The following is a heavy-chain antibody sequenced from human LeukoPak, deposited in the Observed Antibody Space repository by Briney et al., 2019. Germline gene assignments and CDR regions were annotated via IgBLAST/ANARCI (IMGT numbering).Heavy chain of an antibody. D-gene: IGHD6-13*01. V-gene: IGHV3-21*01. CDR2: ISSSSSYI. J-gene: IGHJ4*02. CDR1: GFTFSSYS. CDR3: ARATPSASSFHSSWYGNYYFDY. Sequence: PGGSLRLSCAASGFTFSSYSMNWVRQAPGKGLEWVSSISSSSSYIYYADSVKGRFTISRDNAKNSLYLQMNSLRAEDTAVYYCARATPSASSFHSSWYGNYYFDYWGQGTLVTVSS.